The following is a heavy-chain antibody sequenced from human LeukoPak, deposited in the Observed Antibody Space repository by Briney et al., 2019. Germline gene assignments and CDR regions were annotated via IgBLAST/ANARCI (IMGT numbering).Heavy chain of an antibody. CDR3: ARADYGDSTAAY. Sequence: GASLQISFKGSGYSFTTYWIGWVRQMPGKGLEWMGIIYPGDSDTRYSPSFQGQVTISADKSISTAYLQWSSLKASDTAMYYCARADYGDSTAAYWGQGALVTVSS. CDR1: GYSFTTYW. J-gene: IGHJ4*02. CDR2: IYPGDSDT. D-gene: IGHD4-17*01. V-gene: IGHV5-51*01.